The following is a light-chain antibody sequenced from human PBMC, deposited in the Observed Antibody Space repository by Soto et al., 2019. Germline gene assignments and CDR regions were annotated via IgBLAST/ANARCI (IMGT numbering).Light chain of an antibody. CDR2: SND. CDR1: RSNIGSNT. J-gene: IGLJ1*01. V-gene: IGLV1-44*01. Sequence: QSVLTQPPSASGTPGQRVTISCSGSRSNIGSNTVNWYQQLPGTAPKLPIYSNDQRPSGVPDRFSGSKSGTSASLAISGLQSEDEADYYCATWDDSLTGFYVFGTG. CDR3: ATWDDSLTGFYV.